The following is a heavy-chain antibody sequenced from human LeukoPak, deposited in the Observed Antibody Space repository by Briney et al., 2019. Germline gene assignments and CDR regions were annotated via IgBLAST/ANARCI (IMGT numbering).Heavy chain of an antibody. V-gene: IGHV3-30*18. D-gene: IGHD3-22*01. Sequence: GRSLRLSCGASGFTFSSYGMHWVRQAPGKGLEWVAVISYDGSNKYYADSVKGRFTISRDNSKNTLYLQMNSLRAEDTAVYYCAKDLASYYYDSSGYYYYGMDVWGQGTTVTVSS. J-gene: IGHJ6*02. CDR3: AKDLASYYYDSSGYYYYGMDV. CDR2: ISYDGSNK. CDR1: GFTFSSYG.